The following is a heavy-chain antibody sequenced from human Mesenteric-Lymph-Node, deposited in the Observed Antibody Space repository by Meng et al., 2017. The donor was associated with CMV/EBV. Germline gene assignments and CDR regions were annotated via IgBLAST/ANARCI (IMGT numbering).Heavy chain of an antibody. CDR3: ARDSTGEGWFDP. J-gene: IGHJ5*02. CDR1: GGTFSSYA. Sequence: ASVKVSCKASGGTFSSYAISWVRQAPGQGLEWMGWISAYNGNTNYAQKPQGRVTMTTDTSTSTAYMELRSLRSDDTAVYYCARDSTGEGWFDPWGQGTLVTVSS. D-gene: IGHD7-27*01. CDR2: ISAYNGNT. V-gene: IGHV1-18*01.